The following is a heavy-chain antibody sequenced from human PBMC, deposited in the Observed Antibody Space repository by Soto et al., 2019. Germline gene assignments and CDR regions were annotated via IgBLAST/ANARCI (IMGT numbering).Heavy chain of an antibody. J-gene: IGHJ4*02. Sequence: PSETLSLTCTVSGGSISSGDYYWSWIRQPPGKGLEWIGYIYYSGSTYYNPSLKSRVTISVDTSKNQFSLKLSSVTAADTAVYYCARARIAASPYFAYWGQGTLATVSS. CDR1: GGSISSGDYY. V-gene: IGHV4-30-4*01. CDR2: IYYSGST. D-gene: IGHD6-13*01. CDR3: ARARIAASPYFAY.